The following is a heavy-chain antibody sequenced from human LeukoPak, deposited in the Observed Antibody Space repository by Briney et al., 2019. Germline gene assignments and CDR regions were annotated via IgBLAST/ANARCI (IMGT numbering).Heavy chain of an antibody. V-gene: IGHV3-66*01. J-gene: IGHJ4*02. CDR1: GFTVSNNY. Sequence: GGSLRLSCAASGFTVSNNYMSWVRQAPGKGLEWVSVIYSGGGTYYADSVKGRFTISRDNSKNTLYLQMNSLRAEDTAVYYCARDMTTVTTGDYWGQGTLVTVSS. CDR2: IYSGGGT. CDR3: ARDMTTVTTGDY. D-gene: IGHD4-17*01.